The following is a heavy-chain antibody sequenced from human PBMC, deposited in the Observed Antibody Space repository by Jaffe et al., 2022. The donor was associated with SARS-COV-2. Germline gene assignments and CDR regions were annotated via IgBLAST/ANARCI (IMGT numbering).Heavy chain of an antibody. Sequence: QVQLVESGGGVVQPGRSLRLSCAASGFTFSSYGMHWVRQAPGKGLEWVAVISYDGSNKYYADSVKGRFTISRDNSKNTLYLQMNSLRAEDTAVYYCAKEYNRGIAGPAEYFQHWGQGTLVTVSS. D-gene: IGHD6-13*01. CDR1: GFTFSSYG. V-gene: IGHV3-30*18. CDR3: AKEYNRGIAGPAEYFQH. J-gene: IGHJ1*01. CDR2: ISYDGSNK.